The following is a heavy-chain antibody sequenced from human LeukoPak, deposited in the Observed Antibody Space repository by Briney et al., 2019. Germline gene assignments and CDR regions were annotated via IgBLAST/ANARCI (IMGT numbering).Heavy chain of an antibody. CDR1: GYTFNTYW. D-gene: IGHD1-14*01. CDR2: IYPGDSHT. CDR3: ARHNREYASDSPLDY. V-gene: IGHV5-51*01. J-gene: IGHJ4*02. Sequence: GESLKISCKGSGYTFNTYWIVWVRQMPGKGLEWMGIIYPGDSHTRYSPSFRGQVTIPADKSISTAYLQWSSLKASDTAMYFCARHNREYASDSPLDYWGQGTLVTVS.